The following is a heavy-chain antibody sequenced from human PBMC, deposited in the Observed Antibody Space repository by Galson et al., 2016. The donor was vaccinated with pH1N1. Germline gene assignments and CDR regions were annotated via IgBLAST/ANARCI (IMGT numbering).Heavy chain of an antibody. Sequence: QSGAEVKKPGESLKISCKGSGYRFSNYLIGWVRQMPGKGLECMGLIYPADSDTRYSPSIQGHVTLSADKSMTTAYLQGNSLKASDTAMYYCARQGGDNSGRGDFGAFDIWGQGTMVTVSS. CDR3: ARQGGDNSGRGDFGAFDI. J-gene: IGHJ3*02. V-gene: IGHV5-51*01. CDR2: IYPADSDT. D-gene: IGHD6-19*01. CDR1: GYRFSNYL.